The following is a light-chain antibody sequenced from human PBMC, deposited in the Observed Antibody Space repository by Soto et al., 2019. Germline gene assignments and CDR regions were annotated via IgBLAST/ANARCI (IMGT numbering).Light chain of an antibody. V-gene: IGKV1-5*03. CDR1: RSISSW. J-gene: IGKJ1*01. Sequence: DIQMTQSPSTLSASVGDRVTITCRASRSISSWLAWYQQKPGKAPKLLIYKASSLESGVSSRFSGSGSGTEFTLTISSLQPDDFATYYCQQYNSYSWTFGQGTKVEIK. CDR2: KAS. CDR3: QQYNSYSWT.